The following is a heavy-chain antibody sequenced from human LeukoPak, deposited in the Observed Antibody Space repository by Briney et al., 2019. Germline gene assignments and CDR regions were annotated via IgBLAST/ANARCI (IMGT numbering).Heavy chain of an antibody. Sequence: HPGGSLRLSCAASGFTFSSYAMSWVRQAPGKGLEWVSAISGSGGSTYYADSVKGRFTISRDNSKNTLYLQMNSLRAEDTAVYYCATEDYGDEEYFDYWGQGTLVTVSS. CDR1: GFTFSSYA. D-gene: IGHD4-17*01. J-gene: IGHJ4*02. V-gene: IGHV3-23*01. CDR2: ISGSGGST. CDR3: ATEDYGDEEYFDY.